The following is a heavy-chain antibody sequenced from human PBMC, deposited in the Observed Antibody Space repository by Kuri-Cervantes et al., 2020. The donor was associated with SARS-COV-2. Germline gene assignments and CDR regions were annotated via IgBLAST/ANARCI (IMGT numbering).Heavy chain of an antibody. CDR2: INLNTDGT. J-gene: IGHJ5*02. V-gene: IGHV1-2*02. CDR3: ARDPAWTGDGP. Sequence: ASVKVSCKASGYTFTVYDMHWVRQAPGQGLEWMGWINLNTDGTHYAQNFQGRVTMTRDTSISTAYMELTRLRSDDTAVYYCARDPAWTGDGPWGQGTLVTVSS. D-gene: IGHD3/OR15-3a*01. CDR1: GYTFTVYD.